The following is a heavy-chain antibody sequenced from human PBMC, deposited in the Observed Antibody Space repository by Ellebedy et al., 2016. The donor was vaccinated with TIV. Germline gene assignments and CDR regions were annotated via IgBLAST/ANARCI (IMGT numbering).Heavy chain of an antibody. CDR3: ADGED. D-gene: IGHD3-10*01. J-gene: IGHJ4*02. CDR1: GLIFSSNG. V-gene: IGHV3-30*03. CDR2: ISFDGTTK. Sequence: PGGSLRLSCAASGLIFSSNGMHWVRQAPGKGLEWVAVISFDGTTKHYVDSVKGRFTISRDNSKNTLFLQMNSLRAEDTAVYYCADGEDWGQGTLVTVSS.